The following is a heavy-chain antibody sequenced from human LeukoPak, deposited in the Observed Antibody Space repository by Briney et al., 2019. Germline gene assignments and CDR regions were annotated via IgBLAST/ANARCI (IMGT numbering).Heavy chain of an antibody. CDR2: YSGNT. Sequence: SETLSLTCTASGGSISDYYWSWIRQPPGRGLEWIGYSGNTNYNPSLKSRVIISVDTSKNQFSLKLSPVTAADTAVYYCARVGIDYSGNIIKYYFDYWGQGTLVTVSS. J-gene: IGHJ4*02. D-gene: IGHD4-23*01. CDR3: ARVGIDYSGNIIKYYFDY. CDR1: GGSISDYY. V-gene: IGHV4-59*01.